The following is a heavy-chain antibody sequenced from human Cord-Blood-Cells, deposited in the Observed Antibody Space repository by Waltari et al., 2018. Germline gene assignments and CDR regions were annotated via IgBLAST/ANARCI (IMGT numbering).Heavy chain of an antibody. V-gene: IGHV3-7*01. CDR2: IKQDGSEK. J-gene: IGHJ4*02. Sequence: EVQLVESGGGLVQPGGSLRLSCAASGFTFSSYWMSWVRQASGKGLEWVANIKQDGSEKYDVDSVKGRFTISRDNAKNSLYLQMNSLRAEDTAVYYCARDCPADLWELLDYWGQGTLVTVSS. CDR3: ARDCPADLWELLDY. CDR1: GFTFSSYW. D-gene: IGHD1-26*01.